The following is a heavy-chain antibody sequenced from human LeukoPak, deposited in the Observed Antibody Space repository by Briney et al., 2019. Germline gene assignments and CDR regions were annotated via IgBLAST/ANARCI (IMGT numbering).Heavy chain of an antibody. Sequence: PGGSLRLSCAASGFTFSTYSMNWVRQAPGKGLEWVSSISSSSGYIYYADSVKGRFTISRDNAKNSLYLQMNSLRAEDTAVYYCARGNSVAGTDISCWGQGTLVTVAS. D-gene: IGHD6-19*01. J-gene: IGHJ4*02. CDR1: GFTFSTYS. CDR2: ISSSSGYI. CDR3: ARGNSVAGTDISC. V-gene: IGHV3-21*01.